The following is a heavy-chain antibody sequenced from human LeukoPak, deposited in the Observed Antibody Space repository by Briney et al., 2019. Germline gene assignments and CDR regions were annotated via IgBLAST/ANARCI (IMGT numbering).Heavy chain of an antibody. CDR3: ARERGYYDSSGPWGGVDY. CDR1: GGSISSGSYY. D-gene: IGHD3-22*01. Sequence: SETLSLTCTVSGGSISSGSYYWSWIRQPAGKGLEWIGRIYTGGSTNYNPSLKSRVTISVDTSKNQFSLKLSSVTAADTAVYYCARERGYYDSSGPWGGVDYWGQGTLVTVSS. V-gene: IGHV4-61*02. J-gene: IGHJ4*02. CDR2: IYTGGST.